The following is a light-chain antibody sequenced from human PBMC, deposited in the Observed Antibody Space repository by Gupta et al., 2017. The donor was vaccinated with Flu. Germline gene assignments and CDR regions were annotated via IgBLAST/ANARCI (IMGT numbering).Light chain of an antibody. CDR2: LGS. CDR1: QRLLHSDGYNY. J-gene: IGKJ2*01. Sequence: DIVMTQSPLSLPVPPGEPASISCRSSQRLLHSDGYNYLHWYLQKPGQSPQLLIYLGSNRASGVPDRFSGSGSGTDFTLKITRVEAEDVGVYYCRQALQTPYAFGQGTKVEIK. V-gene: IGKV2-28*01. CDR3: RQALQTPYA.